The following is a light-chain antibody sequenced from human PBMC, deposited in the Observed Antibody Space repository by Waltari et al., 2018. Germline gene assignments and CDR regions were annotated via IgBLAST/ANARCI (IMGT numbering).Light chain of an antibody. CDR1: SSNIGGNF. CDR3: AAWDDNLTGPL. Sequence: SVLTQPPSASGTPGQTVTIPCSGSSSNIGGNFVYWYPQLPGLAPPPPIYKNNQRPPGVPDRFSGSKSGTSASLAISGLRSDDEAEYYCAAWDDNLTGPLFGGGTKVTVL. CDR2: KNN. J-gene: IGLJ3*02. V-gene: IGLV1-47*01.